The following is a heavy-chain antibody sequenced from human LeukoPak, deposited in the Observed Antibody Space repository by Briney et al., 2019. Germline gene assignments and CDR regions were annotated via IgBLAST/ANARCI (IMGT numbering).Heavy chain of an antibody. V-gene: IGHV1-46*01. CDR2: INPSGGST. CDR1: GYTFTRYD. CDR3: ARDLHHRGYYDTSGPYGI. J-gene: IGHJ3*02. D-gene: IGHD3-22*01. Sequence: GASVKVSCKASGYTFTRYDVHWVRQAPGQGLEWMGIINPSGGSTSYAQKFQGRVTMTRDMFTSTVYMELSSLRSEDTAVYYCARDLHHRGYYDTSGPYGIWGQGTMVTVSS.